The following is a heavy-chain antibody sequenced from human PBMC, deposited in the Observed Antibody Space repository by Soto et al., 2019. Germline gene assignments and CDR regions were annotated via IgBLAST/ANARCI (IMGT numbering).Heavy chain of an antibody. D-gene: IGHD6-6*01. CDR1: GGSISSGGYY. J-gene: IGHJ4*02. CDR3: GGHYSRSWVYNA. V-gene: IGHV4-31*03. CDR2: IYYSGST. Sequence: SETLYLTCPVSGGSISSGGYYWSWIRQHPGKGLEWIGYIYYSGSTYYNPSLKSRVTISVDTSKDQFSLKLGSVTAADTAVYYGGGHYSRSWVYNAGGQETLVTVS.